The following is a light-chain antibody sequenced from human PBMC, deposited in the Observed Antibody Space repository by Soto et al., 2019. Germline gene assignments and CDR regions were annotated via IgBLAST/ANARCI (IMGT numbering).Light chain of an antibody. CDR2: EVS. Sequence: QSALTQPASVSGSPGQSITISCTGTSSDVGGYNYVSWYQQHPGKAPKLMIYEVSYRPSGVSNRFSGSKSGNTASLTISGLRADDESDYYCSSDTSSSTRGDVFGTGTKLTVL. CDR3: SSDTSSSTRGDV. V-gene: IGLV2-14*01. J-gene: IGLJ1*01. CDR1: SSDVGGYNY.